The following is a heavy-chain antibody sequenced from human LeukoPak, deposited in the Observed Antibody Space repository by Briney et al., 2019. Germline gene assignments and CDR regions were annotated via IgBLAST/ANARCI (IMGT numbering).Heavy chain of an antibody. Sequence: GGSLRLSCATSGFTFSNHDMNWVRQAPGKGLEWVSSISSSSSYIYYADSVKGRFTISRDNAKNSLYLQMNSLRAEDTAVYYCARFVTAAHSGLPDAFDIWGQGTMVTVSS. J-gene: IGHJ3*02. V-gene: IGHV3-21*01. CDR3: ARFVTAAHSGLPDAFDI. CDR1: GFTFSNHD. D-gene: IGHD2-2*01. CDR2: ISSSSSYI.